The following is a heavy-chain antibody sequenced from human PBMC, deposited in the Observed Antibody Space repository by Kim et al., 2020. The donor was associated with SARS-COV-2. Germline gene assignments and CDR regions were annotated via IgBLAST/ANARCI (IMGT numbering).Heavy chain of an antibody. CDR3: TRVPGTPLAFWDAFDI. D-gene: IGHD1-1*01. Sequence: SVKGNFTISRDESKNTAYLQMNSLKTEDTAVYFCTRVPGTPLAFWDAFDIWGQGTLVTVSS. V-gene: IGHV3-73*01. J-gene: IGHJ3*02.